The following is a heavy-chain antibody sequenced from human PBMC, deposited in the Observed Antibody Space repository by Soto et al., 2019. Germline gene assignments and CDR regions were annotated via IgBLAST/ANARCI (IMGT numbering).Heavy chain of an antibody. V-gene: IGHV1-8*01. CDR2: MNPNSGNT. CDR1: GYTFTSYD. Sequence: QVQLVQSGAEVKKPGASVKVSCKASGYTFTSYDINWVRQATGQGLEWMGWMNPNSGNTGYAQKFQGRVTMTTDTSTSTAYMELRSLRSDDTAVYYCARDGGIVVVDFDIWGQGTMVTVSS. J-gene: IGHJ3*02. CDR3: ARDGGIVVVDFDI. D-gene: IGHD2-21*01.